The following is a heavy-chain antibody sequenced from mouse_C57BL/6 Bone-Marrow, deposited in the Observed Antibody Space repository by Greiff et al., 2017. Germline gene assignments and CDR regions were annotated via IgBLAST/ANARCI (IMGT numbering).Heavy chain of an antibody. V-gene: IGHV5-15*01. Sequence: EVKLMESGGGLVQPGGSLKLSCAASGFTFSDYGMAWVRQAPRKGPEWVAFISNLAYSIYYADNVTGRFTISRENAKNTLYLEMSSLRSEDTAMYYCARHPQFITTVVAHYAMDHWGQGTSVTVSS. D-gene: IGHD1-1*01. CDR1: GFTFSDYG. CDR2: ISNLAYSI. CDR3: ARHPQFITTVVAHYAMDH. J-gene: IGHJ4*01.